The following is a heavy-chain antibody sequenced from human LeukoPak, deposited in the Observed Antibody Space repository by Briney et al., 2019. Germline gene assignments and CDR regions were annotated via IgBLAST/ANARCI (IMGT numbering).Heavy chain of an antibody. CDR1: GFTFSNYA. J-gene: IGHJ4*02. V-gene: IGHV3-23*01. CDR2: ISGSGGNT. D-gene: IGHD6-19*01. Sequence: GGSLRLSCAASGFTFSNYAMSWVRQAPGKGLEWVSAISGSGGNTYYADSVKGRFTISRDNSKNTLYLQMNSLRAEDTAVYYCAKPPTPAVRYFDYWGQGTLVTVSS. CDR3: AKPPTPAVRYFDY.